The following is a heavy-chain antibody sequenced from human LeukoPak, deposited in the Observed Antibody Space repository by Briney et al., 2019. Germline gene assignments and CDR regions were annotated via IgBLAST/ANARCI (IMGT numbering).Heavy chain of an antibody. CDR1: GYTFTGYY. D-gene: IGHD2-2*02. CDR2: TNPNSGGT. CDR3: ARNVQAAILDAFDI. V-gene: IGHV1-2*02. J-gene: IGHJ3*02. Sequence: ASVKVSCKASGYTFTGYYMHWVRQAPGQGLEWMGWTNPNSGGTNYAQKFQGRVTMTRDTSISTAYMELSRLRSDDTAVYYCARNVQAAILDAFDIWGQGTMVTVSS.